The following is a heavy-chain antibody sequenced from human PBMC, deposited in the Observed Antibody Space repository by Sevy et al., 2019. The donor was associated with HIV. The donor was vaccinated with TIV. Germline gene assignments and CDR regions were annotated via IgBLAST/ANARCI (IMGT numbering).Heavy chain of an antibody. J-gene: IGHJ4*02. CDR2: ISYDGSNK. D-gene: IGHD3-3*01. V-gene: IGHV3-30-3*01. Sequence: GGSLRLSCAASGFTFSSYVMHWVRQAPGKGLEWVAVISYDGSNKYYADSVKGGFTISRDNSKNTLYLQMNSMRAEDTAVYYCARSGTASDFWSANNQGYYFDYWGQGTLVTVSS. CDR3: ARSGTASDFWSANNQGYYFDY. CDR1: GFTFSSYV.